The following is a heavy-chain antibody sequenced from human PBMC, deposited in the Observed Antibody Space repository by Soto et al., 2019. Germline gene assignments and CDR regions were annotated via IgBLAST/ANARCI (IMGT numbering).Heavy chain of an antibody. Sequence: GGSLRLSCAASGFTFSDYYMTWIRQAPGKGLEWVSYISSGGSSIYYADSVKGRFTISRDNAKNSLYLQMNSLRAEDTAMYYCASLAIGTIIRGAPDFWGQGTLVTVSS. J-gene: IGHJ4*02. V-gene: IGHV3-11*01. CDR2: ISSGGSSI. D-gene: IGHD3-10*01. CDR3: ASLAIGTIIRGAPDF. CDR1: GFTFSDYY.